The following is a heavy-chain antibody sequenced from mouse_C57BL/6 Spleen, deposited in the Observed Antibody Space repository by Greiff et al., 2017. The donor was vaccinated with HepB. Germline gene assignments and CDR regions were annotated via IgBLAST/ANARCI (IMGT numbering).Heavy chain of an antibody. CDR2: IWSGGST. J-gene: IGHJ4*01. D-gene: IGHD2-4*01. Sequence: VQVVESGPGLVQPSQSLSITCTVSGFSLTSYGVHWVRQSPGKGLEWLGVIWSGGSTDYNAAFISRLSISKDNSKSQVFFKMNSLQADDTAIYYCARNYDYDGGDYYAMDYWGQGTSVTVSS. CDR1: GFSLTSYG. V-gene: IGHV2-2*01. CDR3: ARNYDYDGGDYYAMDY.